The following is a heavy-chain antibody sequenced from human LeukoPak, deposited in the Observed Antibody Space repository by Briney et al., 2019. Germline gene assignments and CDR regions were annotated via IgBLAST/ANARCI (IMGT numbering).Heavy chain of an antibody. CDR2: MNPNSGNT. D-gene: IGHD3-10*01. CDR3: ATVGNYFGAGSYYYWFDP. CDR1: GYTFTSYD. V-gene: IGHV1-8*01. J-gene: IGHJ5*02. Sequence: ASVKVSCKASGYTFTSYDINWVRQATGQGLEWMGWMNPNSGNTGYAQKFQGRVTMTEDTPTDTAYMELSRLRSEDTAVYYCATVGNYFGAGSYYYWFDPWGQGTLVTVSS.